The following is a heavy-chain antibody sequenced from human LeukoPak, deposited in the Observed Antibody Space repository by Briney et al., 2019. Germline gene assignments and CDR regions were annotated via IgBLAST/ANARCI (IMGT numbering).Heavy chain of an antibody. CDR3: ARVCGSYLHNWFDP. CDR1: GHTFTSYG. Sequence: ASVTVSCKASGHTFTSYGISWVRQAPGQGLEWMGWISAYNGNTNYAQKLQGRVTMTTDTSTSTAYMELRSLRSDDTAVYYCARVCGSYLHNWFDPWGQGTLVTVSS. J-gene: IGHJ5*02. V-gene: IGHV1-18*01. D-gene: IGHD1-26*01. CDR2: ISAYNGNT.